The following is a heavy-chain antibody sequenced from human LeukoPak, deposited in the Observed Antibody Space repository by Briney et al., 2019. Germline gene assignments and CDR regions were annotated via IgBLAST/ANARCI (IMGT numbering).Heavy chain of an antibody. CDR2: IYGGGST. V-gene: IGHV3-66*01. J-gene: IGHJ6*02. CDR1: GFTVSSNY. Sequence: GGSLRLSCAASGFTVSSNYMSWVRQAPGKGLEWVSVIYGGGSTYYADSVKGRFTISRDNSKNTLYLQMNSMRAEDTAVYYCARGGGYYYYGMDVWGQGTTVTVSS. CDR3: ARGGGYYYYGMDV. D-gene: IGHD3-16*01.